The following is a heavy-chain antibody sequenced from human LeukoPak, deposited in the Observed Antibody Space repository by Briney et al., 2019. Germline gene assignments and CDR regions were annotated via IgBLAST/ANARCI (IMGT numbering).Heavy chain of an antibody. CDR3: ARSQWELLTSYYYYYGMDV. V-gene: IGHV4-59*08. CDR1: GGSISSYY. Sequence: SETLSLTCTVSGGSISSYYWSWIRQPPGKGLEWIGYIYYSGSTNYNPSLKSRVTISVDTSKNQFSLKLSSVTAADTAVYYCARSQWELLTSYYYYYGMDVWGHGTTVTVSS. J-gene: IGHJ6*02. D-gene: IGHD1-26*01. CDR2: IYYSGST.